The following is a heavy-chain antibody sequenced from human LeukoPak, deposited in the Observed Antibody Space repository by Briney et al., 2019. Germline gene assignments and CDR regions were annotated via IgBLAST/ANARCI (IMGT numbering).Heavy chain of an antibody. CDR3: ARKIDPGPYYFDY. CDR2: IYYSGST. Sequence: PSETLSLTCTVSGGSLSSGDYYWSWIRQPPGKGLEWIGYIYYSGSTYYNPSLKSRVTISVDTSKNQFSLKLSSVTAADTAVYYCARKIDPGPYYFDYWGQGTLVTVSS. CDR1: GGSLSSGDYY. V-gene: IGHV4-30-4*08. J-gene: IGHJ4*02.